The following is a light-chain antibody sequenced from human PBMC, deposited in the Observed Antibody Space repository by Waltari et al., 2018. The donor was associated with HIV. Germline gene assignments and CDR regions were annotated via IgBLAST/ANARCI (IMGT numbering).Light chain of an antibody. V-gene: IGKV1-39*01. J-gene: IGKJ1*01. Sequence: DIQMTQSPSSLSASLGDRVTITCRASRSINTYLNWYQHKLGESPKILISDSSTLQSGAQPRFSGSGSGTDFTLTIASLQPEDRATYYCQKSDTPPWTFGQGIKVEI. CDR2: DSS. CDR3: QKSDTPPWT. CDR1: RSINTY.